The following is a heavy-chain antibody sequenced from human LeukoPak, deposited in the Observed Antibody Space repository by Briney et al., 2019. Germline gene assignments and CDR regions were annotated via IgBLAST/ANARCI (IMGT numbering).Heavy chain of an antibody. Sequence: ASVKVSCKASGYTFTKYYMFWVGQAPGQGLEWMGRINPSSGGTDYAQKFQGRVTMTRDTSISTAYMELSRLRSDDTAMYYCARGYCSGGSCYSVENWFDPWGQGTLVTVSS. V-gene: IGHV1-2*06. J-gene: IGHJ5*02. D-gene: IGHD2-15*01. CDR3: ARGYCSGGSCYSVENWFDP. CDR2: INPSSGGT. CDR1: GYTFTKYY.